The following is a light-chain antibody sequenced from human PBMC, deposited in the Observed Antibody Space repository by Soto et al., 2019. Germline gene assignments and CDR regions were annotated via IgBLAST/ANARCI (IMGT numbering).Light chain of an antibody. CDR3: QQRRTWPFLT. CDR2: YAS. Sequence: VLTQSPATLSLSPGERATLSCRASQTVSRYLAWYQQKPGQAPRLLIYYASNRATGVPARFSGSGSGTDYTLTISSLEPEDFAVYYCQQRRTWPFLTFAGGTKVEI. J-gene: IGKJ4*01. CDR1: QTVSRY. V-gene: IGKV3-11*01.